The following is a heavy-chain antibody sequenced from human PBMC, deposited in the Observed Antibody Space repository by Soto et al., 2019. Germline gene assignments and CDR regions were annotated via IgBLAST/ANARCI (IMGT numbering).Heavy chain of an antibody. D-gene: IGHD1-26*01. J-gene: IGHJ3*01. V-gene: IGHV1-18*01. CDR3: ARWSATVGGAEAVDV. Sequence: QVQLVQSGAEVKKPGASVRVSCKTSGYTFINYGITWVRQAPGQGLEWMGWLSAYNGDTSSSEKLQDRFTMTTDTAANPVYMDLRSRTSDDTAVYYCARWSATVGGAEAVDVWGQGTMVIVSS. CDR1: GYTFINYG. CDR2: LSAYNGDT.